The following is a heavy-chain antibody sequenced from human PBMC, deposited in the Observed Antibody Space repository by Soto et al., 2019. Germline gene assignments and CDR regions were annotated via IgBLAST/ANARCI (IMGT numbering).Heavy chain of an antibody. D-gene: IGHD6-13*01. CDR3: ASRCSSWYLYYYGMDV. CDR2: IYYSGST. V-gene: IGHV4-39*01. Sequence: QLQLQESGPGLVKPSETLSLTCTVSGGSISSSSYYWGWIRQPPGKGLEWIGSIYYSGSTYYNPCRKSRVTMSVDTSKNQFSLKLSSVTAADTAVYYCASRCSSWYLYYYGMDVWGQGTTVTVSS. J-gene: IGHJ6*02. CDR1: GGSISSSSYY.